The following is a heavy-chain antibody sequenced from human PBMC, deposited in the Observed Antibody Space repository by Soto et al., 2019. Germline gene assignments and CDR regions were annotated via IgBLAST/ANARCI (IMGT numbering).Heavy chain of an antibody. V-gene: IGHV4-59*12. CDR1: GGSISSYY. CDR3: ARTYYYGSGSLYYFDY. CDR2: IYYSGST. J-gene: IGHJ4*02. D-gene: IGHD3-10*01. Sequence: PSETLSLTCTVSGGSISSYYWSWIRQPQGKGLEWIGYIYYSGSTNYNHTLKSRVTISVDTSKNQFSLKLSSVTAADPAVYYCARTYYYGSGSLYYFDYWGQGTLVTVSS.